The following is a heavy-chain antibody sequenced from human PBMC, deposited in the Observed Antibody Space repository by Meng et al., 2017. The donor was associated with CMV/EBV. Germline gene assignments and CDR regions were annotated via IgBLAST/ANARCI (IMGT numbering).Heavy chain of an antibody. CDR2: ISYDGSNK. J-gene: IGHJ4*02. CDR1: GFTFSSYA. CDR3: ARDQGQGDYFDY. V-gene: IGHV3-30-3*01. Sequence: QVQLVESGGGGVQPGRSLRLSCAASGFTFSSYAMHWVRQAPGKGLEWVAVISYDGSNKYYADSVKGRFTISRDNSKNTLYLQMNSLRAEDTAVYYCARDQGQGDYFDYWGQGTLVTVSS.